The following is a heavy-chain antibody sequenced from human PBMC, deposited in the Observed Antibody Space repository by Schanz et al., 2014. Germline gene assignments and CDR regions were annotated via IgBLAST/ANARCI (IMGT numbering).Heavy chain of an antibody. CDR2: IYIGGNT. Sequence: EVQLVESGGGLVHPGGSLRLSCAASGFSVGNKYMNWVRQAPGKGLEWVSFIYIGGNTYYADSVKGRFTISRDNSKNTVYIQMNSLRAEDTAVYYCARGGPAYYFDDWGQGTLVTVSS. J-gene: IGHJ4*02. CDR3: ARGGPAYYFDD. CDR1: GFSVGNKY. V-gene: IGHV3-66*01.